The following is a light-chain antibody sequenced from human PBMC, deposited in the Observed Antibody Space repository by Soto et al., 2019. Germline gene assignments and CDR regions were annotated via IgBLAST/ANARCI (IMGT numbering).Light chain of an antibody. CDR1: QSVINN. Sequence: EIVMTQSPATLSVSPGERATLSCRASQSVINNLAWYQQKPGQAPRLLIYAASARATGIPARFSGSGSGTEFTLTISSLQSEDFAIYYCQQYKEWPPWTLGQGTKVEIK. CDR3: QQYKEWPPWT. J-gene: IGKJ1*01. CDR2: AAS. V-gene: IGKV3-15*01.